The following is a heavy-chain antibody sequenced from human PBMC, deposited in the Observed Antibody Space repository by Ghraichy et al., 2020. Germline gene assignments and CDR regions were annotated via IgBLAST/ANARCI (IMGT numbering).Heavy chain of an antibody. V-gene: IGHV3-48*02. CDR2: ISSSSSTI. Sequence: GGSLRLSCAASGFTFSTYNMNWVRQAPGKGLEWVSYISSSSSTIYYADSVKGRFTISRDNAKNSLYLQMNSLRDEDMAVYYLARVRTWLTLNSGYWIDYWGQGTLVTVSS. CDR3: ARVRTWLTLNSGYWIDY. J-gene: IGHJ4*02. CDR1: GFTFSTYN. D-gene: IGHD3-22*01.